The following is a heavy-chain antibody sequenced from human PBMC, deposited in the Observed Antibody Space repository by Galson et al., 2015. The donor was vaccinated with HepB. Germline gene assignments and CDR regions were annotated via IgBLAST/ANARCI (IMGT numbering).Heavy chain of an antibody. V-gene: IGHV3-74*01. CDR2: INSDGSST. CDR3: ARISPNWHYDL. J-gene: IGHJ2*01. D-gene: IGHD2/OR15-2a*01. CDR1: GFTFSIYW. Sequence: SLRLSCATSGFTFSIYWMHWVRQVPGKGLDWVSRINSDGSSTIYADSVKGRFTISRDNAKNTLYLQMSSLRVEDTDVYYCARISPNWHYDLWDRGTLVTVSS.